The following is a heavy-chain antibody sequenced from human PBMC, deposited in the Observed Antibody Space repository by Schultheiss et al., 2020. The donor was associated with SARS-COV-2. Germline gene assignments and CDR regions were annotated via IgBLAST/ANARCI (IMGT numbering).Heavy chain of an antibody. CDR1: GFSFSNYW. D-gene: IGHD6-13*01. Sequence: GGSLRLSCAASGFSFSNYWMSWVRQAPGKGLEWVANIKQDGSEKYYVDSVKGRFTISRDNAKNSLYLQMNSLRVEDMGVYYCARGGKAAVVYDYWGQGTLVTVSS. V-gene: IGHV3-7*03. CDR3: ARGGKAAVVYDY. J-gene: IGHJ4*02. CDR2: IKQDGSEK.